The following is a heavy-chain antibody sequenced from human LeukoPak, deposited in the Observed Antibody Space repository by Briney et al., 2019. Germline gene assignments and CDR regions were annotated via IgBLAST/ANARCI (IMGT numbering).Heavy chain of an antibody. CDR3: ARGQRAHVEWSNYMDV. D-gene: IGHD3-3*01. CDR1: GFTFSSYA. J-gene: IGHJ6*03. CDR2: ISYDGSNK. V-gene: IGHV3-30*04. Sequence: GGSLRLSCAASGFTFSSYAMHWVRQAPGKGLEWVALISYDGSNKYYADSVKGRFTISRDDSKNTLYLQMNSLRNEDTAVYYCARGQRAHVEWSNYMDVWGKGTTVIVSS.